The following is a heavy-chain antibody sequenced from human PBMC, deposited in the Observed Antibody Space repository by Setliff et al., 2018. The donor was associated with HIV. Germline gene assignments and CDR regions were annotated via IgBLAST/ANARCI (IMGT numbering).Heavy chain of an antibody. Sequence: SETLSLTCTVSGGSINRISYYWGWIRQAPGRGLEWIGSIYNSGSTYYNPSLKSRIIISSDTSKNQISLRLTSVTAADTAVYFCARSLAGLMNYFDYWARKCWSPSPQ. J-gene: IGHJ4*02. CDR2: IYNSGST. D-gene: IGHD6-19*01. CDR3: ARSLAGLMNYFDY. CDR1: GGSINRISYY. V-gene: IGHV4-39*01.